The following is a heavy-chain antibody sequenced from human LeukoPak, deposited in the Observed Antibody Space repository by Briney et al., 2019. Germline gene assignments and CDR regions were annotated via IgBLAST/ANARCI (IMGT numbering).Heavy chain of an antibody. CDR3: ARVGSYCFEY. V-gene: IGHV4-59*01. CDR1: GGSISTYY. CDR2: IDYSGAT. D-gene: IGHD3-10*01. Sequence: PSETLSLTCTVSGGSISTYYWSWIRQPPGKGLEWIGYIDYSGATNYNPSLKSRVTMSVDTSKHQFSLKLSSVTAADTAVYYCARVGSYCFEYWGRGTLVTVSS. J-gene: IGHJ4*02.